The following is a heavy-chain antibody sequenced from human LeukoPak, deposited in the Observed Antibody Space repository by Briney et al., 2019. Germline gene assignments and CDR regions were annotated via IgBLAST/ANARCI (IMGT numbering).Heavy chain of an antibody. J-gene: IGHJ4*02. CDR1: GDSITRNY. CDR2: IYNSGNT. D-gene: IGHD3-22*01. V-gene: IGHV4-4*07. CDR3: ARGSFDSSGYYVFDY. Sequence: KSSETLSLTCTVSGDSITRNYWSWIRQPAGKGLEWIGRIYNSGNTNYSPSLESRDTMSTDTSKNQFSLKLTSVTAADTAVYYCARGSFDSSGYYVFDYWGQGTLVTVSS.